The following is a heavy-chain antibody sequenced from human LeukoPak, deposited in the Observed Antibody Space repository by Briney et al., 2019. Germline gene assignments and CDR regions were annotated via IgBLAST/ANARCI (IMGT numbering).Heavy chain of an antibody. CDR3: AREADYYYYMDV. V-gene: IGHV4-38-2*02. Sequence: SETLSLTCTVSGYSISSGYFWGWIRQPPGKGLEWIGSIFHRETTYKNPSLKSRVTISADTSKNQFSLRLTSVTAADTAVYFCAREADYYYYMDVWGKGTTVTVSS. CDR1: GYSISSGYF. J-gene: IGHJ6*03. CDR2: IFHRETT.